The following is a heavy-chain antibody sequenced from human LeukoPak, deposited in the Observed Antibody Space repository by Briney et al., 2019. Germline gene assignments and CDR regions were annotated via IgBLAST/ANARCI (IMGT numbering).Heavy chain of an antibody. CDR2: ISSGGGNT. D-gene: IGHD3-22*01. Sequence: GSLRLSCAASGFTVSSNYMSWVRQAPGTALEWVSGISSGGGNTYYADSVKGRFTISRDNSKNTLYLQMSSLRAEDTAVYYCAKSGYNYDSDAYAFIDYWGQGTLVTVSS. V-gene: IGHV3-23*01. CDR1: GFTVSSNY. J-gene: IGHJ4*02. CDR3: AKSGYNYDSDAYAFIDY.